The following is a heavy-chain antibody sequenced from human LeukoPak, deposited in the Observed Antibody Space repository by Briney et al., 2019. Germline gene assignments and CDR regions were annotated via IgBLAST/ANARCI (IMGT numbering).Heavy chain of an antibody. CDR2: IKSKADGGTT. CDR1: GFNFTNAW. V-gene: IGHV3-15*01. J-gene: IGHJ4*02. CDR3: TDPPTSL. Sequence: GGSLRLSCAASGFNFTNAWVSWVRRAPGKGLEWLGRIKSKADGGTTLHATSVEDRFAISRDDSINTLYLQMNSLKIEDTAVYYCTDPPTSLWGQGILVNVSS. D-gene: IGHD1-1*01.